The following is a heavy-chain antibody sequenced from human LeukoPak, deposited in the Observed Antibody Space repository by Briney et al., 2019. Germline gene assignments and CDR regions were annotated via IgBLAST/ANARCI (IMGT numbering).Heavy chain of an antibody. CDR1: GFTFSSYD. D-gene: IGHD3-22*01. CDR2: IGTAGGT. Sequence: GGSLRLSCAASGFTFSSYDMHWVRQATGKGLEWVSAIGTAGGTYYPGSVKGRFTISRENAKNSLYLQMNSLRAGDTAVYYCARVKYYYDSSGYYPAYYFDYWGQGTLVTVSS. J-gene: IGHJ4*02. V-gene: IGHV3-13*01. CDR3: ARVKYYYDSSGYYPAYYFDY.